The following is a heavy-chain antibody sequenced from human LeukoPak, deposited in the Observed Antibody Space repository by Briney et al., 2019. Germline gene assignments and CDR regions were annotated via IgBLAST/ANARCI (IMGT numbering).Heavy chain of an antibody. CDR3: AKDRSRGKYYYYYYGMDV. CDR2: IWNDGSNK. D-gene: IGHD3-10*01. V-gene: IGHV3-33*06. CDR1: GFTFSYCG. Sequence: GRSLRLSCAASGFTFSYCGMHWVRQTPDKGLQWVAVIWNDGSNKYYADSVKGRFTISRDNSKNTLYLQMNSLRAEDTAVYYCAKDRSRGKYYYYYYGMDVWGQGTTVTVSS. J-gene: IGHJ6*02.